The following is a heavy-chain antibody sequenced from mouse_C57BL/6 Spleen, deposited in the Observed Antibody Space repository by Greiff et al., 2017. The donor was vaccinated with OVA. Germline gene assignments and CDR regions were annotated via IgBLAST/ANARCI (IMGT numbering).Heavy chain of an antibody. CDR3: ARDYYGSSYGIFDY. CDR2: ISDGGSYT. Sequence: EVQGVESGGGLVKPGGSLKLSCAASGFTFSSYAMSWVRQTPEKRLEWVATISDGGSYTYYPDNVKGRFTISRDNAKNNLYLQMSHLKSEDTAMYYCARDYYGSSYGIFDYWGQGTTLTVSS. D-gene: IGHD1-1*01. V-gene: IGHV5-4*01. J-gene: IGHJ2*01. CDR1: GFTFSSYA.